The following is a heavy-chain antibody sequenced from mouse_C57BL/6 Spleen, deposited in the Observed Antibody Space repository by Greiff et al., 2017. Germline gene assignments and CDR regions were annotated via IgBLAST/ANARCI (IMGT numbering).Heavy chain of an antibody. Sequence: QVQLQQSGAELVKPGASVKISCKASGYAFSSYWMNWVKQRPGKGLEWIGQIYPGDGDTNYNGKFKGKATLTADKSSSTAYMQLSSLTSEDSAVYFCARGYYDYGGYFDYWGQGTTLTVSS. CDR3: ARGYYDYGGYFDY. D-gene: IGHD2-4*01. V-gene: IGHV1-80*01. J-gene: IGHJ2*01. CDR1: GYAFSSYW. CDR2: IYPGDGDT.